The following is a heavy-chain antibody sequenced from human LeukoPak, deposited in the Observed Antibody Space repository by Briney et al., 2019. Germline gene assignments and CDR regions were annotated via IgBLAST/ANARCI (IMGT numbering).Heavy chain of an antibody. CDR3: ARDFGMDV. V-gene: IGHV1-2*04. J-gene: IGHJ6*02. Sequence: ASVKVSCKASGYTFTSYGISWVRQAPGQGLEWMGWINPNSGGTNYAQKFQGWVTMTRDTSISTAYMELSRLRSDDTAVYYCARDFGMDVWGQGTTVTVSS. CDR1: GYTFTSYG. CDR2: INPNSGGT.